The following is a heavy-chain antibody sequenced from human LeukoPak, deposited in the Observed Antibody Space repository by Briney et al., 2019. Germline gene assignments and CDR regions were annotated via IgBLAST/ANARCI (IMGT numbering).Heavy chain of an antibody. CDR2: INPNSGGT. Sequence: GASVKVSCKASGYTFTSYGISWVRQAPGQGLEWMGWINPNSGGTNYAQKFQGRVTMTRDTSISTAYMELSRLRSDDTAVYYCARDQGDSSGYYTDYWGQGTLVTVSS. CDR3: ARDQGDSSGYYTDY. D-gene: IGHD3-22*01. V-gene: IGHV1-2*02. CDR1: GYTFTSYG. J-gene: IGHJ4*02.